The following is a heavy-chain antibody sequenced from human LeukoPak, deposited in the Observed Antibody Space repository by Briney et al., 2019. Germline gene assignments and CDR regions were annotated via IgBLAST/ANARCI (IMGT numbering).Heavy chain of an antibody. CDR2: ISYDGSNK. J-gene: IGHJ6*03. CDR3: AKENSSSWYFRYYYYMDV. CDR1: GFTFGSYG. Sequence: GGSLRLSCAASGFTFGSYGMHWVRQAPGKGLEWVAVISYDGSNKYYADSVKGRFTISRDNSKNTLYLQMNSLRAEDTAVYYCAKENSSSWYFRYYYYMDVWSKGTTVTVSS. D-gene: IGHD6-13*01. V-gene: IGHV3-30*18.